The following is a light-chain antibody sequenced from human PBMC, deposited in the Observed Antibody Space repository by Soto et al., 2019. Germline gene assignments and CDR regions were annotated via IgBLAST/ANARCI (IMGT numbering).Light chain of an antibody. CDR2: GAS. CDR3: QQYNNWPYT. CDR1: QSVSSN. V-gene: IGKV3-15*01. J-gene: IGKJ2*01. Sequence: EIVMTQSPATLSVSPGERATLSCRASQSVSSNLAWYQQKPGQAPRLLIYGASTRATGIPARFSGSGSGTELPLTISSLQSEDFAAYYCQQYNNWPYTFGQGTKLEIK.